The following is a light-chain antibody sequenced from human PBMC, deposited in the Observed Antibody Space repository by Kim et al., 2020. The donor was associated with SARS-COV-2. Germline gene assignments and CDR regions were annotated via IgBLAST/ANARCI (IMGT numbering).Light chain of an antibody. Sequence: SYELTQPPSVSVSPGQTASITCSGYKLGDKYVCWYQQKPGQSPVLVIYQDTKRPSGIPERFSGSNSGNTATLTISGTQAMDEADYYCQAWDSSMVFGGGTKLTVL. J-gene: IGLJ2*01. CDR1: KLGDKY. CDR3: QAWDSSMV. V-gene: IGLV3-1*01. CDR2: QDT.